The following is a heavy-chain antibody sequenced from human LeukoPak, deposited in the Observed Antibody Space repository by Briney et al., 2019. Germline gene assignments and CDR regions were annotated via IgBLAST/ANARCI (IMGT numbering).Heavy chain of an antibody. Sequence: PGGSLRLSCAASGFTFSSYGMSWVRQAPGKGLEWVSAISGSGGSTYYADSVKGRFTISRDNSKNMLYLQMNSLRAEDTAVYYCAKDRRKYCSSTSCPFDYWGQGTLVTVSS. CDR1: GFTFSSYG. CDR2: ISGSGGST. D-gene: IGHD2-2*01. CDR3: AKDRRKYCSSTSCPFDY. J-gene: IGHJ4*02. V-gene: IGHV3-23*01.